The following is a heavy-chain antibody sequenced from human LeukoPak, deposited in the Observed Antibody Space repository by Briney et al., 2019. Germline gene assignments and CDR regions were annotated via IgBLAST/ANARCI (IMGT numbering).Heavy chain of an antibody. V-gene: IGHV3-72*01. Sequence: GGSLRLSCAASGFTFSDYHMDWVRHAPGKGLEWVGRSRNKASSYTADYAASVKGRFTISRDDLKKSLYLQMNSLKSEDTAVYYCVRSRGRRWSDFDSWGQGTLVTVSS. CDR1: GFTFSDYH. D-gene: IGHD6-13*01. CDR2: SRNKASSYTA. CDR3: VRSRGRRWSDFDS. J-gene: IGHJ4*02.